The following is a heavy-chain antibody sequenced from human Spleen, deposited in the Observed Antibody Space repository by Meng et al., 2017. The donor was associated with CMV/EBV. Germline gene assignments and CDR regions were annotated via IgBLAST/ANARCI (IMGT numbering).Heavy chain of an antibody. V-gene: IGHV4-4*07. CDR2: IHSRGST. CDR3: AKDERPYESSGYYWFDY. Sequence: QVQLQESGPGLVKPSETLSLTCTVSGGSIDNYYWSWIRQPAGKGLEWIGRIHSRGSTNYNPSLKSRVTMAVDTSKNQFSLRLSSVTAADTAVYYCAKDERPYESSGYYWFDYWGQGTLVTVSS. D-gene: IGHD3-22*01. J-gene: IGHJ4*02. CDR1: GGSIDNYY.